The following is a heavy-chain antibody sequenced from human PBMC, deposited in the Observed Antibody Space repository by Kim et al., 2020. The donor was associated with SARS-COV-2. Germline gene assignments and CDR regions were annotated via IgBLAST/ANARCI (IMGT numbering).Heavy chain of an antibody. CDR1: GGSISSGGYY. D-gene: IGHD4-17*01. CDR3: ARWGGAARIYGGNSLAYYYYYMDV. V-gene: IGHV4-31*03. J-gene: IGHJ6*03. Sequence: SETLSLTCTVSGGSISSGGYYWSWIRQHPGKGLEWIGYIYYSGSTYYNPSLKSRVTISVDTSKNQFSLKLSSVTAADTAVYYCARWGGAARIYGGNSLAYYYYYMDVWGKGTTVTVSS. CDR2: IYYSGST.